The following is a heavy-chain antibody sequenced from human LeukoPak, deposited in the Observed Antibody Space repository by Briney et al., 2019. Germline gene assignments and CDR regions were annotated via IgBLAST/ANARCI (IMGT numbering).Heavy chain of an antibody. CDR3: AKDDSGSYFRDEGVDY. D-gene: IGHD1-26*01. Sequence: GGSLRLSCAASGFTFSSYAMSWVRQAPGKGLEWVSAISGSGGSTYYADSVKGRFTISRDNSKNTLYLQTNSLRAEDTAVYYCAKDDSGSYFRDEGVDYWGQGTLVTVSS. J-gene: IGHJ4*02. V-gene: IGHV3-23*01. CDR2: ISGSGGST. CDR1: GFTFSSYA.